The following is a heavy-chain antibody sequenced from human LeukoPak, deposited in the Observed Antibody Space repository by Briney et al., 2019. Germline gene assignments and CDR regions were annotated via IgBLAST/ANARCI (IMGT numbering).Heavy chain of an antibody. J-gene: IGHJ4*02. CDR3: ARGPTSSLAFDY. CDR2: IYSGGST. Sequence: GGSLRLSCAASGFTVSRYYISWVRQAPGKGLEWVSVIYSGGSTYYADSVKGRFTISRDNSKNTLYLQMNSLRAEDTAVYYCARGPTSSLAFDYWGQGTLVTVSS. V-gene: IGHV3-53*01. D-gene: IGHD3-16*02. CDR1: GFTVSRYY.